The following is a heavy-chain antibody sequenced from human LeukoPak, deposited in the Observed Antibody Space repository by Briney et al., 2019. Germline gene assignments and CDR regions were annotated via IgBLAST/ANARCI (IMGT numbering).Heavy chain of an antibody. J-gene: IGHJ4*02. CDR2: IYHSGST. CDR1: GYSISSGYY. D-gene: IGHD2-15*01. V-gene: IGHV4-38-2*01. CDR3: ARHDCSGGSCYHIDY. Sequence: PSETLSLTCAVSGYSISSGYYWGWIRQPPGKGVEWIGSIYHSGSTYYNPSPKSRVTISVDTSKNQFSLKLSSVTAADTAVYYCARHDCSGGSCYHIDYWGQGTLVTVSS.